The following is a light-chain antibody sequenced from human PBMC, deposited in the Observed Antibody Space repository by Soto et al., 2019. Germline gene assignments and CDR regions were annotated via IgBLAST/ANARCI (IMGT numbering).Light chain of an antibody. Sequence: EIVFTQSPGTLSLSPGERATLSCRASQSVSSNYLAWYQQRPGQAPRLLIYGASSRATGIPDRFSGSGSGTDFTLTISRLEPEDFAVYYCQQYGSSWTFGQGTKVDIK. CDR1: QSVSSNY. CDR3: QQYGSSWT. J-gene: IGKJ1*01. CDR2: GAS. V-gene: IGKV3-20*01.